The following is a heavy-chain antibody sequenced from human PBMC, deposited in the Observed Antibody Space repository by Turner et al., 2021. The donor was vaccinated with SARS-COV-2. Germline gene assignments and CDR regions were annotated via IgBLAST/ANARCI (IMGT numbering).Heavy chain of an antibody. J-gene: IGHJ4*02. CDR2: IYYSGST. D-gene: IGHD2-21*02. Sequence: QVHLQESGPGLVTPSQTRSLTCTVSGGSISSGGYYWSWIRQHPGKGLEWIGYIYYSGSTYYNPSLKSRVTISVDTSKKQSALKLSSVTAADTAVYYCARDYGGNSNYFDYWGQGTLVTVSS. CDR1: GGSISSGGYY. CDR3: ARDYGGNSNYFDY. V-gene: IGHV4-31*03.